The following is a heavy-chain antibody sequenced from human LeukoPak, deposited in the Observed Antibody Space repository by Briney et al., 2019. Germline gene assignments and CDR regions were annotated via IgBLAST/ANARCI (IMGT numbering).Heavy chain of an antibody. CDR3: ARGPPNWGYDY. V-gene: IGHV1-8*01. CDR1: GYTFTSYD. D-gene: IGHD7-27*01. Sequence: GASVTVSCKASGYTFTSYDFNWVRQATGQELEWMGWMSPNSGNTGYAQKFQGRVTMTRNTSMSTAYMELSSLRSEDTAVYYCARGPPNWGYDYWGQGTLVTVSS. CDR2: MSPNSGNT. J-gene: IGHJ4*02.